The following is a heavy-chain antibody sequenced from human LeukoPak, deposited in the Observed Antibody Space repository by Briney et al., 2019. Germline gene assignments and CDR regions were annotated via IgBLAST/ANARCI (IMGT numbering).Heavy chain of an antibody. CDR2: INPNSGGT. Sequence: GASVEVSCKASGYTFTGYYMHWVRQAPGQGLEWMGRINPNSGGTNYAQKFQGRVTMTRDTSISTAYMELSRLRSDDTAVYYCAAYCSSTSCHFDYWGQGTLVTVSS. CDR3: AAYCSSTSCHFDY. CDR1: GYTFTGYY. J-gene: IGHJ4*02. V-gene: IGHV1-2*06. D-gene: IGHD2-2*01.